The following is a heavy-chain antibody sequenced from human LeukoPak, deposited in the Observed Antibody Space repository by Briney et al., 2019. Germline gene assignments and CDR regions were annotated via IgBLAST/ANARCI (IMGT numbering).Heavy chain of an antibody. CDR2: IKSNSDGGTT. V-gene: IGHV3-15*01. Sequence: PGGSLRLSCAASGFAFSNAWMSWVPQAPGKGLECVGRIKSNSDGGTTDYAAPVKGRFTISRDDSKNTLYLQMNSLKTEDTAVYYCTTWMTTVTLGNYWGQGTLVTVSS. CDR1: GFAFSNAW. J-gene: IGHJ4*02. CDR3: TTWMTTVTLGNY. D-gene: IGHD4-17*01.